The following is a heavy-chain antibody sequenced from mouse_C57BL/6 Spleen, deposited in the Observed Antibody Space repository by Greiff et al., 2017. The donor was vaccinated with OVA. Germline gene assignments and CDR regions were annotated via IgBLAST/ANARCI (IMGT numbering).Heavy chain of an antibody. CDR2: IWSGGST. CDR3: ARRGIYYGNYGVMDY. J-gene: IGHJ4*01. D-gene: IGHD2-1*01. Sequence: QVQLKESGPGLVQPSQSLSITCTVSGFSLTSYGVHWVRQSPGKGLEWLGVIWSGGSTDYNAAFISRLSISKDNSKSQVFFKMNSLQADDTAIYYCARRGIYYGNYGVMDYWGQGTSVTVSS. V-gene: IGHV2-2*01. CDR1: GFSLTSYG.